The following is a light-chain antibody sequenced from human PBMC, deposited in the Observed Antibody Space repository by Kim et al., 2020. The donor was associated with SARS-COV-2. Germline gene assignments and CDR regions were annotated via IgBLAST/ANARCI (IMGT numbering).Light chain of an antibody. Sequence: STLSASVGDRVIITCRASQSNSMWLAWYQQKPGKAPMLLISKASSLQSGGPSRFSGSGSGTQFTLTIISLQPDDFGTYYCQQYDNYFGQGTKLEI. J-gene: IGKJ2*01. CDR3: QQYDNY. CDR2: KAS. V-gene: IGKV1-5*03. CDR1: QSNSMW.